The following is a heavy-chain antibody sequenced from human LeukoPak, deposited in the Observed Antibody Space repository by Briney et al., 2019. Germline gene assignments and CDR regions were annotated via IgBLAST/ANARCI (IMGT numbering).Heavy chain of an antibody. V-gene: IGHV4-31*03. CDR3: ARGPHYSSTSCYSEYFHH. Sequence: SETLSLTCTVSGASISSGGYYWSWIRQHPGKGLEGIGYISYSGSPYYNPSLKSRVTISVDTSRNQFSLKLSSVTAADTAVYYCARGPHYSSTSCYSEYFHHWGQGTLVTVSS. J-gene: IGHJ1*01. CDR2: ISYSGSP. CDR1: GASISSGGYY. D-gene: IGHD2-2*01.